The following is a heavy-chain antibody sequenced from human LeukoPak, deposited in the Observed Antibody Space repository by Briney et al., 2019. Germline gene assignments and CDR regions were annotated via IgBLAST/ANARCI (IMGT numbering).Heavy chain of an antibody. Sequence: SETLSLTCTVSGGSISSYYWSWIRQPAGKGLEWIGRIYTSGSTNYNPSLKSRVTMSVDTSKNQFSLKLSSVTAADTAVYYCARQETYYDILTGYYDYWGQGTLVTVSS. V-gene: IGHV4-4*07. D-gene: IGHD3-9*01. J-gene: IGHJ4*02. CDR2: IYTSGST. CDR1: GGSISSYY. CDR3: ARQETYYDILTGYYDY.